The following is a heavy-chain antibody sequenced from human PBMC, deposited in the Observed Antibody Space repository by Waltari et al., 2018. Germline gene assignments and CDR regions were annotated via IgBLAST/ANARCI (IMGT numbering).Heavy chain of an antibody. Sequence: QVQLQESGPGLVKPSETLSLTCTVSGGSISSYSWSWIRPPPGKGLEWIGYIYYSGSTNYNPSLKSRVTISVDTSKNQFSLKLSSVTAADTAVYYCARGGGSYYYYYYMDVWGKGTTVTVSS. D-gene: IGHD3-3*01. CDR3: ARGGGSYYYYYYMDV. J-gene: IGHJ6*03. CDR1: GGSISSYS. CDR2: IYYSGST. V-gene: IGHV4-59*01.